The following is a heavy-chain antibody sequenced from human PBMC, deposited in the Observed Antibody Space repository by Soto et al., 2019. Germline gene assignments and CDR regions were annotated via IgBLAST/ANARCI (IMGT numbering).Heavy chain of an antibody. CDR2: ITSSGGST. J-gene: IGHJ5*02. D-gene: IGHD2-15*01. CDR3: ANCPTLYTPTYNWFDP. Sequence: EVQLLESGGGLVQPGGSLRLSCAGSGFTLSRYAMTWVRQAPGKGLEWVSTITSSGGSTYYADSVKGRFTISRDNSRNTLYLQMNSLRAEDTAVYYCANCPTLYTPTYNWFDPWGQGTLGTVSS. V-gene: IGHV3-23*01. CDR1: GFTLSRYA.